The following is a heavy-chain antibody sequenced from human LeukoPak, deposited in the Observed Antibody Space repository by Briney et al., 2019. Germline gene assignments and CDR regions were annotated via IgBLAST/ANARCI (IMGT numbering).Heavy chain of an antibody. CDR2: IIPIFGTA. Sequence: SVKVSCKASGGTFSSYAISWVRQAPGQGLEWMGGIIPIFGTANYTQKFQGRVTITADESTSTAYMELSSLRSEDTAVYYCARDSYCSSTSCYGSSWWDWGQGTLVTVSS. CDR3: ARDSYCSSTSCYGSSWWD. V-gene: IGHV1-69*13. J-gene: IGHJ4*02. D-gene: IGHD2-2*01. CDR1: GGTFSSYA.